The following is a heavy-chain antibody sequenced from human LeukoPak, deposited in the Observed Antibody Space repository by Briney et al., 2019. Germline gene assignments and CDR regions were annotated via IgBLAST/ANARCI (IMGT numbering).Heavy chain of an antibody. D-gene: IGHD3-9*01. V-gene: IGHV4-59*01. J-gene: IGHJ3*02. Sequence: SETLSLTCTVSGGSISSYYWSWIRQPPGKGLEWNGYIYYSGSTNYNPSLKSRVTISVDTSKNQFSLKLSSVTAADTAVYYCARDTYYDILTGYYSAFDIWGQGTMVTVSS. CDR3: ARDTYYDILTGYYSAFDI. CDR1: GGSISSYY. CDR2: IYYSGST.